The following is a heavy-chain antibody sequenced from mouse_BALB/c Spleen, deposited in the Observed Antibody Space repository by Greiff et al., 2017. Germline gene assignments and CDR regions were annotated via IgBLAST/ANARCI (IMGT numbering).Heavy chain of an antibody. Sequence: DVKLQESGAELVKPGASVKLSCTASGFNIKDTYMHWVKQRPEQGLEWIGRIDPANGNTKYDPKFQGKATITADTSSNTAYLQLSSLTSEDTAVYYCARGDWEGLDYWGQGTTLTVSS. CDR2: IDPANGNT. V-gene: IGHV14-3*02. CDR1: GFNIKDTY. J-gene: IGHJ2*01. D-gene: IGHD2-13*01. CDR3: ARGDWEGLDY.